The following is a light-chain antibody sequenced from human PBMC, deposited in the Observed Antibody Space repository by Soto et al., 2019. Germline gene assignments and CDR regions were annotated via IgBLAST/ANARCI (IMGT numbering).Light chain of an antibody. CDR2: EVT. CDR3: SSYTSSNTPV. J-gene: IGLJ2*01. V-gene: IGLV2-14*01. Sequence: QSVLTQPASVSGSPGQSITISCTGTSSDVGGYNYVSWYRQHPGKAPKLMIYEVTNRPSGVSNRFSGSKSGNTASLTISGRQAEDEADYYCSSYTSSNTPVFGGGTKLTVL. CDR1: SSDVGGYNY.